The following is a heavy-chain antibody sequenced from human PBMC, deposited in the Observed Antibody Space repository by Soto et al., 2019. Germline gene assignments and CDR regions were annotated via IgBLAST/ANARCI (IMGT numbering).Heavy chain of an antibody. D-gene: IGHD3-9*01. CDR3: ATPDILTGYYSFDY. CDR1: GFTFSSYG. J-gene: IGHJ4*02. V-gene: IGHV3-30*03. Sequence: GGSLRLSCAASGFTFSSYGMHWVRQAPGKGLEWVAVISYDGSNKYYADSVKGRFTISRDNSKNTLYLQMNSLRAEDTAVYYCATPDILTGYYSFDYWGQGTLVTV. CDR2: ISYDGSNK.